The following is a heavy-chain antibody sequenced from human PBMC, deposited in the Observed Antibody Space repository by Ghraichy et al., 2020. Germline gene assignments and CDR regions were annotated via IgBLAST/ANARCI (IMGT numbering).Heavy chain of an antibody. CDR3: ASHAPILRYGMDV. CDR2: VDYKGST. J-gene: IGHJ6*02. V-gene: IGHV4-59*11. CDR1: GGSISSHY. Sequence: SKTLSLTCTVSGGSISSHYWSWIRQPPGKGLEWIGYVDYKGSTKYNPSLKSRVTISGDTSKNQFSLKLSSVTAADTAVYYCASHAPILRYGMDVWGPGTTVTVSS.